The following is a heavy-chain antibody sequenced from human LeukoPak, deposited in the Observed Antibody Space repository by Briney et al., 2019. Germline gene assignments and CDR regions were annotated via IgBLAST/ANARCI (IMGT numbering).Heavy chain of an antibody. V-gene: IGHV1-3*01. Sequence: ASVKVSCKASGYTFTDYAMHWVRQAPGQRLEWMGWINAGNGNTKYSQKFQGRVTITRDTSASTAYMELSSLRSEDTAVYYCARDTSGYDGDYYYAMDVWGQGTTVTVSS. J-gene: IGHJ6*02. D-gene: IGHD5-12*01. CDR3: ARDTSGYDGDYYYAMDV. CDR1: GYTFTDYA. CDR2: INAGNGNT.